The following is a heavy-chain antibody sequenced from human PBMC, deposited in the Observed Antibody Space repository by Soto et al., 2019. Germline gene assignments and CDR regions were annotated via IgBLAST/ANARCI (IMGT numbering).Heavy chain of an antibody. Sequence: GVSLRLSCAASGFTFSTYAMAWVRQAPGKGLEWVSGVSASGLNTDYADPVKGRFYISRDNSKNTLYLQMNSLRAEDTAVYYCARDEWRYCSGGSCYAGDYWGQGTLVTVSS. D-gene: IGHD2-15*01. CDR2: VSASGLNT. CDR3: ARDEWRYCSGGSCYAGDY. J-gene: IGHJ4*02. CDR1: GFTFSTYA. V-gene: IGHV3-23*01.